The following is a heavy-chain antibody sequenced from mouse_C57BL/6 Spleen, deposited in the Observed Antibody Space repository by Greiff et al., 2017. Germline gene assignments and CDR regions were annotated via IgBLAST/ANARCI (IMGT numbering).Heavy chain of an antibody. D-gene: IGHD1-1*01. J-gene: IGHJ2*01. CDR3: ARYNYDGSSSFYFDY. Sequence: QVQLKESGPELVKPGASVKISCKASGYAFSSSWMNWVKQRPGKGLEWIGRIYPGDGDTNYNGKFKGKATLTADKSSSTAYMQLSSLTSEDSAVYSCARYNYDGSSSFYFDYWGQGTTLTVSS. CDR1: GYAFSSSW. CDR2: IYPGDGDT. V-gene: IGHV1-82*01.